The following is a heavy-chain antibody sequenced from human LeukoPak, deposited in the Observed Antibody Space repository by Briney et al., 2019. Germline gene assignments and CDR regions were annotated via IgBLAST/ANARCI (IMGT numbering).Heavy chain of an antibody. V-gene: IGHV3-30*02. CDR3: ARDTPGYGGDDFDY. J-gene: IGHJ4*02. CDR1: GFTFSTYG. CDR2: IQAGGDEK. Sequence: PGGSLRLSCAASGFTFSTYGMHWVRQARGKGLEWMTFIQAGGDEKYYAESVKGRFTVSRDNSKNTLYLQMNSLRAEDTAVYYCARDTPGYGGDDFDYWGQGALVTVSS. D-gene: IGHD4-23*01.